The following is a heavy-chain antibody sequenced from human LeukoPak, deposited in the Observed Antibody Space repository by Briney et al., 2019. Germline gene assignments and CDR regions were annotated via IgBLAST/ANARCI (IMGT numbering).Heavy chain of an antibody. J-gene: IGHJ5*02. CDR2: IRYDGSKT. D-gene: IGHD4-23*01. CDR3: ATDLKGGNSDWFEP. CDR1: GFTFRSYA. Sequence: GGSLRLSCAASGFTFRSYAMQWVRQAPGGGREWVAFIRYDGSKTHYGDSVKGRFSISRDNSKNTLYLQMNSLRPEDTAVYYCATDLKGGNSDWFEPWGQGTLVTVSS. V-gene: IGHV3-30*02.